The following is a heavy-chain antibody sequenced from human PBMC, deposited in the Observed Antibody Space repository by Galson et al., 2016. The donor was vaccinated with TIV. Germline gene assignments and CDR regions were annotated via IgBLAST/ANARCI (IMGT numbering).Heavy chain of an antibody. Sequence: SVKVSCKASGGTFSSYAISWVRQAPGQGLEWMGGIIPIFGTANYAQKFQGRVTITADESTSTAYMELSSLRSEDTAVFYCARSEYSYGKYYYYYYMDVWGKGTRSSSP. V-gene: IGHV1-69*13. J-gene: IGHJ6*03. D-gene: IGHD5-18*01. CDR1: GGTFSSYA. CDR3: ARSEYSYGKYYYYYYMDV. CDR2: IIPIFGTA.